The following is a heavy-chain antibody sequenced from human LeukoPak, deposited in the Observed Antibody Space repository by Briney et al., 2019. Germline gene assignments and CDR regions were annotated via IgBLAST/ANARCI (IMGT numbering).Heavy chain of an antibody. Sequence: GASVKVSCKASGYSFINYYIHWVRQAPGQGLEWMGIINPNGGSTNFAQKFQGRVTMTRDMSTSTVYMELNSLRSEDTAVFYCARAWEAVAGNYGVIDYWGQGTLVTVSS. CDR1: GYSFINYY. V-gene: IGHV1-46*01. CDR2: INPNGGST. J-gene: IGHJ4*02. D-gene: IGHD4-17*01. CDR3: ARAWEAVAGNYGVIDY.